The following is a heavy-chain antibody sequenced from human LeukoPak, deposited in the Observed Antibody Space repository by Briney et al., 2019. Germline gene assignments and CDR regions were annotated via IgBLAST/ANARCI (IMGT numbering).Heavy chain of an antibody. CDR2: ISSSSSTI. J-gene: IGHJ4*02. V-gene: IGHV3-48*02. D-gene: IGHD3-22*01. Sequence: GGSLRLFCAASGFTFSSSSMNWVRQAPGKGLEWVSYISSSSSTIHYAESVKGQFTISRDNAKNSLYLQMNSLRDEDTAVYYCAREMAHYFDSSGYSFWGQGTLVTVSS. CDR1: GFTFSSSS. CDR3: AREMAHYFDSSGYSF.